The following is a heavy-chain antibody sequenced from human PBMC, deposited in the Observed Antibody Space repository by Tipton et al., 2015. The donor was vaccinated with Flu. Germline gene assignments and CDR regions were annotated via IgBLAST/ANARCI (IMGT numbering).Heavy chain of an antibody. CDR1: GFTFSSYD. CDR3: AKALRPYHYDRSGYWFEPFDY. J-gene: IGHJ4*02. CDR2: FGGTGGAT. D-gene: IGHD3-22*01. V-gene: IGHV3-23*01. Sequence: SLRLSCAASGFTFSSYDMHWVRQAPGKGLEWVSVFGGTGGATYHADSVKGRFTISRDNSRNTLYLQMNSLRVEDTAVYYCAKALRPYHYDRSGYWFEPFDYWGQGTLVTVSS.